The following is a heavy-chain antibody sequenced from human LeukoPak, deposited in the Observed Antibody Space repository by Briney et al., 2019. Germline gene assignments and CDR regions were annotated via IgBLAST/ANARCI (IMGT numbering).Heavy chain of an antibody. V-gene: IGHV1-18*01. Sequence: ASVKVSCKASGYTFTSYGISWVRQAPRRGLEWMGWISAYNGNTNYAQKLQGRVTMTTDTSTSTAYMELRSLRSDDTAVYHCARGEAGTTYLDYYYYYGMDVWGQGTTVTVSS. CDR1: GYTFTSYG. CDR2: ISAYNGNT. J-gene: IGHJ6*02. D-gene: IGHD1-7*01. CDR3: ARGEAGTTYLDYYYYYGMDV.